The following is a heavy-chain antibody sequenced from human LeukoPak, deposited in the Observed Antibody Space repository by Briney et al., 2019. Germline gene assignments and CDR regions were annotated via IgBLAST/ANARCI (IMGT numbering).Heavy chain of an antibody. Sequence: GGSLRLSCAASALSFSDYTMTWVRQAPGTGLEWASSISSDSNHIFYANSVKGRFAISRDNAKNSLFLQMNSLRAEDTAVYYCARLTTGRLDYYYYGMDVWGQGTTVTVSS. V-gene: IGHV3-21*01. CDR1: ALSFSDYT. J-gene: IGHJ6*02. CDR2: ISSDSNHI. CDR3: ARLTTGRLDYYYYGMDV. D-gene: IGHD4-17*01.